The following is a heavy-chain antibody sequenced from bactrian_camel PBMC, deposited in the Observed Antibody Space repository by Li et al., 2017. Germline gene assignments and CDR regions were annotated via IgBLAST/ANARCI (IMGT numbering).Heavy chain of an antibody. J-gene: IGHJ6*01. CDR3: MRAPFDP. CDR2: ITNSGVRT. Sequence: VQLVESGGGSVQAGGSLRLSCAASGYTYNWRCIGWFRQAPGKGFERVSTITNSGVRTYAADSVKGRFTISRDNAKNTVYLQLNSLKTEDMAMYYCMRAPFDPWCQGTQVTVS. V-gene: IGHV3S40*01. CDR1: GYTYNWRC.